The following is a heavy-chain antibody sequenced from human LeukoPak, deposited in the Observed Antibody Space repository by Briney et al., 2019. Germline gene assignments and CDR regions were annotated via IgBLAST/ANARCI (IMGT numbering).Heavy chain of an antibody. CDR2: ITGSHGRT. Sequence: PGGSLRLSCEASGFTFSSFAMTWVRQAPGKGLEWVSSITGSHGRTYNTDSVKGRFTISRDNSQNTLYLQMNSLRAEDTAVYHCTKDPNGDYVGAFDPWGQGTLVTVSS. V-gene: IGHV3-23*01. D-gene: IGHD4-17*01. CDR3: TKDPNGDYVGAFDP. J-gene: IGHJ5*02. CDR1: GFTFSSFA.